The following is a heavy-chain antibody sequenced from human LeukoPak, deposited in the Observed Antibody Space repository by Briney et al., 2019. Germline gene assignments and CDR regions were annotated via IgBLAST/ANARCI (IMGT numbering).Heavy chain of an antibody. D-gene: IGHD3-3*01. CDR3: ARDAAFGGIFDY. J-gene: IGHJ4*02. CDR2: IYYSGST. Sequence: ASETLSLTCAVYGGSFSGYYWSWIRQPPGKGLEWIGYIYYSGSTNYNPSLKSRVTISVDTSKNQFSLKLSSVTAADTAVYYCARDAAFGGIFDYWGQGTLVTVSS. V-gene: IGHV4-59*01. CDR1: GGSFSGYY.